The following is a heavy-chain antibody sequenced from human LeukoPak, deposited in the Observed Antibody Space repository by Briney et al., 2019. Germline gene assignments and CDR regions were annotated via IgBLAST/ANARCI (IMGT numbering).Heavy chain of an antibody. J-gene: IGHJ4*02. CDR2: INHSGSA. CDR1: GGSFSGYY. D-gene: IGHD2-21*02. CDR3: ARGPNPVMMTAILDY. Sequence: PSETLSLTCAVYGGSFSGYYWSWIRQPPGKGLEWIGEINHSGSANYNPSLKGRPTISVDTSKSQFSLNLRSVSAADTAVYYCARGPNPVMMTAILDYWGQGALVTVSS. V-gene: IGHV4-34*01.